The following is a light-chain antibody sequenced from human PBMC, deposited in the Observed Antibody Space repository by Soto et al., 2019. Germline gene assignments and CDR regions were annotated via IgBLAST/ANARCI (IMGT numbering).Light chain of an antibody. J-gene: IGLJ2*01. V-gene: IGLV3-1*01. CDR3: QAWDRSTAGYVG. CDR1: KLGDKY. CDR2: QDS. Sequence: SYELTQPPSVSVSPGQTSSITCSGDKLGDKYACWYPQKPCKSPVLVIYQDSKRPSGIPERFSCSNSGNTATLTISGTQAMDEAYYYGQAWDRSTAGYVGFGGGTKLTGL.